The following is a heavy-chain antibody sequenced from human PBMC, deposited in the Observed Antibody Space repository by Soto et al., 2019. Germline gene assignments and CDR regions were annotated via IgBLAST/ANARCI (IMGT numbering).Heavy chain of an antibody. V-gene: IGHV1-8*01. D-gene: IGHD5-18*01. CDR1: GYSLTSYD. CDR3: ARGGYSYGYYYYYGMDV. Sequence: XSVKVSYEATGYSLTSYDINWVRQATGQGLEWMGWMNPNSGNTGYAQKFQGRVTMTRNTSISTAYMELSSLRSEDTAVYYCARGGYSYGYYYYYGMDVWGQGTTVTVSS. CDR2: MNPNSGNT. J-gene: IGHJ6*02.